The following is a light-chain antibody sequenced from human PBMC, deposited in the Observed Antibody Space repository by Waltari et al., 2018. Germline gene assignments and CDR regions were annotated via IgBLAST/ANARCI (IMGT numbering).Light chain of an antibody. J-gene: IGLJ3*02. CDR2: GST. CDR1: GSNIGAGFD. Sequence: QSVLTPAPSMSGAPGQRVPISCTGSGSNIGAGFDVHWYQQLPRASPKLLIYGSTSRPLGVPDRFFGSTSGTSASLVIIGLQPEDEAVYYCQSYDTSLSVVFGGGTKLTVL. CDR3: QSYDTSLSVV. V-gene: IGLV1-40*01.